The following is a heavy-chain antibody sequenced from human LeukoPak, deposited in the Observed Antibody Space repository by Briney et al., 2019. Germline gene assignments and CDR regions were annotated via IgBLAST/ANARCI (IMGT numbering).Heavy chain of an antibody. V-gene: IGHV3-30*18. Sequence: PGRSLRLSCAASGFTFSSYGMHWVRQAPGKGLEWVAVISYDGSNKYYADSVKGRFTISRDNSKNTLYLQMNSLRAEDTAVYYCAKGAVAGTPRYFDLWGRGTLVTVSS. J-gene: IGHJ2*01. CDR1: GFTFSSYG. CDR3: AKGAVAGTPRYFDL. CDR2: ISYDGSNK. D-gene: IGHD6-19*01.